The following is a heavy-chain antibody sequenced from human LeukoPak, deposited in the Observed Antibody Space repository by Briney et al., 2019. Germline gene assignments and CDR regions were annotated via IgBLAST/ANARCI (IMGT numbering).Heavy chain of an antibody. Sequence: SETLSLTCTVSGYSISSGYYWGWIRQPPGKGLEWIGSIYHSGSTYYNPSLKSRVTISVDTSKNQFSLKLGSVTAADTAVYYCARDPDIVVVPAADWGRGTLVTVSS. D-gene: IGHD2-2*01. J-gene: IGHJ4*02. CDR1: GYSISSGYY. CDR2: IYHSGST. V-gene: IGHV4-38-2*02. CDR3: ARDPDIVVVPAAD.